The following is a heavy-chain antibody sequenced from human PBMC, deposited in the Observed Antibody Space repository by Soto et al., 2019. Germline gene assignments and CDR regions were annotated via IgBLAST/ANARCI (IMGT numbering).Heavy chain of an antibody. CDR1: GFTFSTYW. CDR3: ARDSGYSVNDY. Sequence: GGSLRLSCAASGFTFSTYWMHWVRQAPGKGLVWVSRISSDGSTTTCADSVKGRFTISRDNAKNTLYLQMNSLRGEDTAVYYCARDSGYSVNDYWGQGTLVTVSS. J-gene: IGHJ4*02. CDR2: ISSDGSTT. D-gene: IGHD3-22*01. V-gene: IGHV3-74*01.